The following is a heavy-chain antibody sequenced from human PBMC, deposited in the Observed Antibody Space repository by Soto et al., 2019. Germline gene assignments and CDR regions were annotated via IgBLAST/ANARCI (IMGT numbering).Heavy chain of an antibody. Sequence: GASVKVSCKASGGTFSSYTISWVRQAPGQGLKWMGRIIPILGIANYAQKFQGRVTITSDKSTSTAYMELSSLRSEDTAVYYCASLLGLRAFDIWGQGTMVTVSS. D-gene: IGHD1-7*01. CDR2: IIPILGIA. V-gene: IGHV1-69*02. CDR1: GGTFSSYT. CDR3: ASLLGLRAFDI. J-gene: IGHJ3*02.